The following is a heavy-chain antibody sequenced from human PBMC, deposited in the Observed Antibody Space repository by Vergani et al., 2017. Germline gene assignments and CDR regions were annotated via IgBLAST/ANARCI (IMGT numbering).Heavy chain of an antibody. CDR2: IIPILGIA. CDR3: AGGGGDYGDQDLDY. J-gene: IGHJ4*02. V-gene: IGHV1-69*02. D-gene: IGHD4-17*01. CDR1: GGTFSSYT. Sequence: QVQLVQSGAEVKKPGSSVKVSCKASGGTFSSYTISWVRQAPGQGLEWMGRIIPILGIANYAQEFQGRVTITADKSTSTAYMELSSLRSEDTAVNYCAGGGGDYGDQDLDYWGQGTLVTVSS.